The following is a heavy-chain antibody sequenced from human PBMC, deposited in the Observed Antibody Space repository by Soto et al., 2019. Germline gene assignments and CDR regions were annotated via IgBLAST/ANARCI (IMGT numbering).Heavy chain of an antibody. CDR2: IYCSGST. Sequence: SETRSLTCTVSGGSISSYYWSWIRQPPGKGLEGIGYIYCSGSTNYNPSLKSRVTISVDTSKNHFSPKLSSVTAADTAVYSCARDTGYSYGFNWFDPWGQGTLVTVSS. CDR3: ARDTGYSYGFNWFDP. D-gene: IGHD5-18*01. J-gene: IGHJ5*02. CDR1: GGSISSYY. V-gene: IGHV4-59*01.